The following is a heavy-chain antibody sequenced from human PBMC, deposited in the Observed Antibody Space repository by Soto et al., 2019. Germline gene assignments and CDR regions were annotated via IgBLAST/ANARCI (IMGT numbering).Heavy chain of an antibody. CDR1: GASITTNNYY. V-gene: IGHV4-39*02. CDR2: ISYSGTT. CDR3: ARDKITGLFDY. J-gene: IGHJ4*02. Sequence: PSETLSLTCSVSGASITTNNYYWGWVRQPPGMVLEWIATISYSGTTYFNPSLASRVSISVDTSENQFSLKLTSVTAADTAVYYCARDKITGLFDYWGQGTLVTVSS. D-gene: IGHD2-8*02.